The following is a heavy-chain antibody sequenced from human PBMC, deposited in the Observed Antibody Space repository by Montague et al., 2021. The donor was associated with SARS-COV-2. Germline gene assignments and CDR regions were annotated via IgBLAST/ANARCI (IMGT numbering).Heavy chain of an antibody. V-gene: IGHV4-4*02. J-gene: IGHJ4*02. D-gene: IGHD4-11*01. CDR1: GVSITSTNW. CDR2: ISYGGIA. CDR3: AGKVLTVPADY. Sequence: ETLSLTCAVSGVSITSTNWWSLVRQPPGKGLECIGEISYGGIATYNPSLKSRATISMDRSRNLFSLKLSSVTAADTAIYYCAGKVLTVPADYWGQGTLVTVS.